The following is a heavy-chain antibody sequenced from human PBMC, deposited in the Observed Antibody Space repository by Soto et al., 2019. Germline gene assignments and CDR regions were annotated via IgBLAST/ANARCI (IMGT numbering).Heavy chain of an antibody. CDR3: ARGTAWGF. Sequence: QVQLIQSGAGVKKPGASVKVSCKASGYIFTDYSVHWVRQAPGQRLEWMGRINAGNGNTYYSRNFQGSVTMTRVTPATTAYMELNSLTAEDTAVYYCARGTAWGFWGKGTLVTVSS. J-gene: IGHJ4*02. CDR2: INAGNGNT. CDR1: GYIFTDYS. D-gene: IGHD3-16*01. V-gene: IGHV1-3*01.